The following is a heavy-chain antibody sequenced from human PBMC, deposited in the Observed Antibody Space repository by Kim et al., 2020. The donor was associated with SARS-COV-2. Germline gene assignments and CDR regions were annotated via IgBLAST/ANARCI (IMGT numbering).Heavy chain of an antibody. D-gene: IGHD3-10*01. J-gene: IGHJ6*02. CDR1: GFTFSSYS. Sequence: GGSLRLSCAASGFTFSSYSMNWVRQAPGKGLEWVSSISSSSSYIYYADSVKGRFTISRDNAKNSLYLQMNSLRAEDTAVYYCASGPTGVEYYYYGMDVWGQGTTVTVSS. CDR3: ASGPTGVEYYYYGMDV. V-gene: IGHV3-21*01. CDR2: ISSSSSYI.